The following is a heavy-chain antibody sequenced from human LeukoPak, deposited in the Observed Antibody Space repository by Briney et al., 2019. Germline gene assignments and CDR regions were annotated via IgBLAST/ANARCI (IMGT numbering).Heavy chain of an antibody. V-gene: IGHV4-59*08. D-gene: IGHD1-26*01. J-gene: IGHJ4*02. CDR2: IYYSGST. CDR3: ARGSEELRFDY. Sequence: SETLSPTCTVSGGSISSYYWSWIRQPPGKGLEWIGYIYYSGSTNYNPSLKSRVTISVDTSKNQFSLKLSSVTAADTAVYYCARGSEELRFDYWGQGTLVTVSS. CDR1: GGSISSYY.